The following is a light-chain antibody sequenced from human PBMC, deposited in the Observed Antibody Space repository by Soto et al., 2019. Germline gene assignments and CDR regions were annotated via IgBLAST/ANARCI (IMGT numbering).Light chain of an antibody. J-gene: IGKJ5*01. V-gene: IGKV3-20*01. CDR2: GAS. CDR1: QSVSSSY. Sequence: EIVLTQSPGTLSLSPGERATLSCRASQSVSSSYLAWYQQKPGQAPRLLIYGASSRATVLPDRFSGSGAGTDFTLTISRLEPEDFAVYYWQQYDRSPLTFGQGTSLEIK. CDR3: QQYDRSPLT.